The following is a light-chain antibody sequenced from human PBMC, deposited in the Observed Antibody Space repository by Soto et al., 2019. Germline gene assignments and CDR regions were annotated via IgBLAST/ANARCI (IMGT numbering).Light chain of an antibody. V-gene: IGLV2-8*01. J-gene: IGLJ2*01. CDR3: SSYAGSNNVV. CDR2: EVS. CDR1: SRDVGGYNY. Sequence: QSALTQPPSASGSPGQSVTISCTGTSRDVGGYNYVSWYQRHPGKAPKLILYEVSERPSGVPDRFSGSKSGNTASLTVSGLQTDDEAEYFCSSYAGSNNVVFGGGTKVTVL.